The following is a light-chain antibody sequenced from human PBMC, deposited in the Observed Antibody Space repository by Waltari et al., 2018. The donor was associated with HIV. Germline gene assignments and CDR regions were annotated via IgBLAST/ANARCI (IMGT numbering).Light chain of an antibody. CDR1: QDINFY. CDR3: QQLTSYPRT. CDR2: TAS. Sequence: DIQLTQSPSFLSASVGDRVTITCPASQDINFYLAWYQQKPGKAPKLLIYTASTLQSGVPSRFSGSGSGTQFTLTISSLQPEDFATYYCQQLTSYPRTFGRGTKVEIK. V-gene: IGKV1-9*01. J-gene: IGKJ1*01.